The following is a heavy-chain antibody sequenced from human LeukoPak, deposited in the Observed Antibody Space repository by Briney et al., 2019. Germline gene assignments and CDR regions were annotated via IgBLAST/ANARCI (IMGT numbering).Heavy chain of an antibody. V-gene: IGHV3-64*02. J-gene: IGHJ4*02. CDR3: AREGHGYNYGFDY. CDR1: GFSFSTYA. D-gene: IGHD5-18*01. Sequence: GGSLRLSCAASGFSFSTYAMHWVRQAPGKGLEYVSDISSSGGTTHYADSVKGRFTISRDNSKNTVYLQMGGLRAEDMAVYYCAREGHGYNYGFDYWGRGTLVTVSS. CDR2: ISSSGGTT.